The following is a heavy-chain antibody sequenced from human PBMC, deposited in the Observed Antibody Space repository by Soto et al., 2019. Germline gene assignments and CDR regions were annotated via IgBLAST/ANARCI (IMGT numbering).Heavy chain of an antibody. CDR1: GGSISSSSYY. Sequence: PSETLSLTCTVSGGSISSSSYYWGWIRQPPGKGLEWIGSIYYSGSTYYNPSLKSRVTISVDTSKNQFSLKLSSVTAADTAVYYCARASPDYSNYGWFDPWGQGTLVTVSS. J-gene: IGHJ5*02. CDR2: IYYSGST. V-gene: IGHV4-39*01. CDR3: ARASPDYSNYGWFDP. D-gene: IGHD4-4*01.